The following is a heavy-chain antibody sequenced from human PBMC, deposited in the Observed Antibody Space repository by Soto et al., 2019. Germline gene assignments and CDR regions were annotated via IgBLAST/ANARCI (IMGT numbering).Heavy chain of an antibody. J-gene: IGHJ4*02. Sequence: QVQLVQSGAEEKKPGASVKVSCKASGYTFTSYAMHWVRQAPGQRLEWMGWINAGNGNTKYSQKFQGSVTITRDTSASTAYMELSSRRSEDTAVYYCARSIVVVTALDYWGQGTLVTVSS. V-gene: IGHV1-3*05. CDR1: GYTFTSYA. D-gene: IGHD2-21*02. CDR2: INAGNGNT. CDR3: ARSIVVVTALDY.